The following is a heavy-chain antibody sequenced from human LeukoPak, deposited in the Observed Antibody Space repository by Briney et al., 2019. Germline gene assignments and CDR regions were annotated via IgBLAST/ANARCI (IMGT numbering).Heavy chain of an antibody. CDR1: GFTFSSYG. V-gene: IGHV3-33*01. CDR3: ARVMYYYDSSGYGDY. D-gene: IGHD3-22*01. Sequence: GGSLRLSCEASGFTFSSYGMHWVRQAPGKGLEWVAVIWYDGSNKYYADSVKGRFTISRDNSKNTLYLQMNSLRAEDTAVYYCARVMYYYDSSGYGDYWGQGTLVTVSS. J-gene: IGHJ4*02. CDR2: IWYDGSNK.